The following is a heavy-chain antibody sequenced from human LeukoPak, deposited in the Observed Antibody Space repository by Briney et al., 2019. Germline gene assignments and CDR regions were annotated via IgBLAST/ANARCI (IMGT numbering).Heavy chain of an antibody. CDR1: GGSIGSFY. CDR2: VFDSGST. J-gene: IGHJ4*01. D-gene: IGHD5-12*01. CDR3: ARQNGAYTGYDSFDY. V-gene: IGHV4-59*08. Sequence: SETLSLTCTVSGGSIGSFYWSWIRQPPGKTLEWIANVFDSGSTNYNPSLTSRVTVSVDTSKNQFSLRLSSVTVSDTAVHYCARQNGAYTGYDSFDYWGQGTLLTVSS.